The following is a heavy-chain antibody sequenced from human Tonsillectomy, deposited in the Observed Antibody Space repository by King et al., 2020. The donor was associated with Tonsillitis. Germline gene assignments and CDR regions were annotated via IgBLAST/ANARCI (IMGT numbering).Heavy chain of an antibody. CDR1: GDSVSSNSAA. CDR2: TYYRSKWYN. CDR3: ARDFTKLELRYYYYYGMDV. V-gene: IGHV6-1*01. D-gene: IGHD1-7*01. Sequence: VQLQQSGPGLVKPSQTLSLTCAISGDSVSSNSAAWNWFRQSPSRGLEWLGRTYYRSKWYNYYAVSVKSRIIINPDTSKNQFSLQLNSVTPEDTAVYYCARDFTKLELRYYYYYGMDVWGQGTTVTVSS. J-gene: IGHJ6*02.